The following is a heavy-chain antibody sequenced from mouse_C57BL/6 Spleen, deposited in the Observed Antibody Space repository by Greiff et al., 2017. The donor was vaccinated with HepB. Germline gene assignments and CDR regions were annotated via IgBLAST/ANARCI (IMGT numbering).Heavy chain of an antibody. Sequence: VQLKESGGDLVKPGGSLKLSCAASGFTFSSYGMSWVRQTPDKRLEWVATISSGGSYTYYPDSVKGRFTISRDNAKNTLYLQMSSLKSEDTAMYYCARQNYGYEGGYAMDYWGQGTSVTVSS. J-gene: IGHJ4*01. CDR1: GFTFSSYG. V-gene: IGHV5-6*01. CDR2: ISSGGSYT. CDR3: ARQNYGYEGGYAMDY. D-gene: IGHD2-2*01.